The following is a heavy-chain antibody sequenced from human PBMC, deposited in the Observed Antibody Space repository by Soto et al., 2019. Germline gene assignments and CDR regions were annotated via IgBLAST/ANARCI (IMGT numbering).Heavy chain of an antibody. D-gene: IGHD5-18*01. Sequence: GGSLRLSCAASGFTFSSYEMNWVRQAPGKGLEWVSYISSSGSTIYYADSVKGRFTISRDNAKNSLYLQMNSLRAEDTAVYYCAREWVQLWSYYYYDMDVWGQGTTVTVSS. V-gene: IGHV3-48*03. CDR1: GFTFSSYE. J-gene: IGHJ6*02. CDR2: ISSSGSTI. CDR3: AREWVQLWSYYYYDMDV.